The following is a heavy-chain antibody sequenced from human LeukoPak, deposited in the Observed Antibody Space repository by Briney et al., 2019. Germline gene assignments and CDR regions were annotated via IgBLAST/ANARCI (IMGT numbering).Heavy chain of an antibody. CDR1: EFTFNSYW. J-gene: IGHJ4*02. D-gene: IGHD6-19*01. CDR2: IKQDGSEK. CDR3: ARDGGWYEYYFDY. Sequence: PGGSLRLSCAASEFTFNSYWMSWVRQAPGKGLEWVANIKQDGSEKYYVDSVKGRFTISRDNAKNSLYLQMNSLRVEDTAVYYCARDGGWYEYYFDYWGQGTLVTVSS. V-gene: IGHV3-7*01.